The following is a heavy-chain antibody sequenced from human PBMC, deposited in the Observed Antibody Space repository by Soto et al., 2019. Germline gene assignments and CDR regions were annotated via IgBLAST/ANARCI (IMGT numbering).Heavy chain of an antibody. Sequence: PGGSLRLSCAVSGSIFSDFSMNWVRQAPGKGLEWVASIGPSGGYIFYADSVKGRFTISRDNAKKSLDLQINSLRAEDTAVYYCAREKKHQSLGGRFGMDVWGQGTTVTVSS. CDR1: GSIFSDFS. CDR3: AREKKHQSLGGRFGMDV. D-gene: IGHD2-2*01. CDR2: IGPSGGYI. V-gene: IGHV3-21*01. J-gene: IGHJ6*02.